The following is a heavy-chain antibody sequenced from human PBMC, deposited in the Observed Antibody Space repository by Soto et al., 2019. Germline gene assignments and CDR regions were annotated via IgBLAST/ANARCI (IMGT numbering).Heavy chain of an antibody. D-gene: IGHD3-22*01. Sequence: QVQLQESGPGLVKPSGTLSLTCGVSSGSISSSNWWSWVRQPPGKGLEGIGEIYHSGSTNYNPSLKSRVTMSVDTSNNQFSLKLTSVTAADTAVYYCAREALKDHYDDNGYYPYYFDYWGQGTLVTVSS. V-gene: IGHV4-4*02. CDR3: AREALKDHYDDNGYYPYYFDY. CDR1: SGSISSSNW. CDR2: IYHSGST. J-gene: IGHJ4*02.